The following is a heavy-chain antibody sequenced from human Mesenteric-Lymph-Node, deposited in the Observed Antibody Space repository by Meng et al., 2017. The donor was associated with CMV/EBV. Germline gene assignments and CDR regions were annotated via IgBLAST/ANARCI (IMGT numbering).Heavy chain of an antibody. J-gene: IGHJ4*02. D-gene: IGHD3-16*01. Sequence: GESLKISCAASGFSLSIYSMNWVRQAPGKGLEWVAYIGTGSTKYYADSLEGRFTVSRDDAKNSLCLQMNSLRAEDTAVYYCARGLGEGDWSQGTLVTVSS. CDR2: IGTGSTK. CDR1: GFSLSIYS. V-gene: IGHV3-48*04. CDR3: ARGLGEGD.